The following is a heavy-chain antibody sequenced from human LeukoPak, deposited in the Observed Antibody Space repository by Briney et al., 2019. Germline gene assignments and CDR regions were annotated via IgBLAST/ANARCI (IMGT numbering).Heavy chain of an antibody. CDR2: ISYDGSNK. Sequence: GVCLRLSCAASGFTFRSCGLHWVCQGPGKGLEWVSVISYDGSNKKYADSVKGRFAISRDNSKNTLYLQMDSLRADDTAVYYCAKDGGLRYFDWLFDHWGQGTLVTVSS. CDR3: AKDGGLRYFDWLFDH. CDR1: GFTFRSCG. J-gene: IGHJ4*02. V-gene: IGHV3-30*18. D-gene: IGHD3-9*01.